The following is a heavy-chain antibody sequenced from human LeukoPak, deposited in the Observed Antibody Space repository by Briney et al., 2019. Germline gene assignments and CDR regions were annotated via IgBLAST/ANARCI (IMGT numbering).Heavy chain of an antibody. D-gene: IGHD3-10*01. CDR1: GGSISSGDYY. CDR3: ARAVIGVRGVILSLYDAFDI. Sequence: SQTLSLTCTVSGGSISSGDYYWSWIRQPPGKDLEWIGYIYYSGSTYYNPSLKSRVTISVDTSKNQFSLKLSSVTAADTAVYYCARAVIGVRGVILSLYDAFDIWGQGTMVTVSS. CDR2: IYYSGST. V-gene: IGHV4-30-4*01. J-gene: IGHJ3*02.